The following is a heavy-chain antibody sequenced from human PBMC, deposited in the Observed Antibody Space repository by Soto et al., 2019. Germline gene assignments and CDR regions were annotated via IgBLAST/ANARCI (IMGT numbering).Heavy chain of an antibody. J-gene: IGHJ4*03. Sequence: EVQLVESGGGLVQPGGSLRLSCVASGFTFSTDSMNWVRQAPGKGLEWVAHISTSGATRYYGDSVKGRFTISRDHAKTGLSSHVESLGNEDTALYYCARFIGSGFDSLCHGTPVTVSS. CDR3: ARFIGSGFDS. CDR1: GFTFSTDS. D-gene: IGHD6-19*01. V-gene: IGHV3-48*02. CDR2: ISTSGATR.